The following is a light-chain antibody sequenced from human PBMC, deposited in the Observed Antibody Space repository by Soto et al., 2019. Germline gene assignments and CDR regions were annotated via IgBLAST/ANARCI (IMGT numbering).Light chain of an antibody. CDR1: QSVLYSSNNKNY. V-gene: IGKV4-1*01. CDR3: QHYYSTPPT. CDR2: WAS. Sequence: DIVMTQSPDSLAVSLGERATINCKSSQSVLYSSNNKNYLAWYQQKPGQPPKLLIYWASTRESGVPDRFSGSGSGTDFTLTISSLQADDVAVYYCQHYYSTPPTFGPGTKVEIK. J-gene: IGKJ1*01.